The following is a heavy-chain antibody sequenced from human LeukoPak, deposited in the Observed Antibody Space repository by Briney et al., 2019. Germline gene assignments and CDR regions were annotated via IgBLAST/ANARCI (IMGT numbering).Heavy chain of an antibody. J-gene: IGHJ4*02. CDR2: ISGSGSNT. CDR1: GFPFGSFA. V-gene: IGHV3-23*01. CDR3: AKEPLLAVAGTLDY. D-gene: IGHD6-19*01. Sequence: GGSLRLSCEVSGFPFGSFAMSWVRQPPGKGLEWVSAISGSGSNTYYADAVRGRFTVSRDNSKNTLYLQMNSLRAEDTAVYYCAKEPLLAVAGTLDYWGQGTLVTVSS.